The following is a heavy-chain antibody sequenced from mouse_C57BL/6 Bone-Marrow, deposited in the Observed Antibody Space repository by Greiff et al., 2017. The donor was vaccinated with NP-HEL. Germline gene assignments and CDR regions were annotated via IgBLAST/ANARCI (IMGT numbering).Heavy chain of an antibody. V-gene: IGHV1-55*01. Sequence: VQLQQPGAELVKPGASVKMSCKASGYTFTSYWITWVKQRPGQGLEWIGDIYPGSGSTNYNEKFKSKATLTVDTSSSTAYMQLSSLTSDDSAVYYCARDGGDYAMDYWAQGTSVTVSS. CDR1: GYTFTSYW. CDR3: ARDGGDYAMDY. J-gene: IGHJ4*01. D-gene: IGHD2-3*01. CDR2: IYPGSGST.